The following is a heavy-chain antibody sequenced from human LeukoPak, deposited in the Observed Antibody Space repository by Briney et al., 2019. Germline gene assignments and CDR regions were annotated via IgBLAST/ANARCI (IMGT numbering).Heavy chain of an antibody. CDR1: GASISNYY. J-gene: IGHJ4*02. CDR2: IFSSGSP. V-gene: IGHV4-4*07. Sequence: SETLSLTCTVSGASISNYYWSWIRQPAGKGLEWIGRIFSSGSPDYNASLKSRVTMTVDISKNQFSLRLSSVTAADTATYYCTRDGAATFPDYWGQGTLVTVSS. CDR3: TRDGAATFPDY. D-gene: IGHD1-26*01.